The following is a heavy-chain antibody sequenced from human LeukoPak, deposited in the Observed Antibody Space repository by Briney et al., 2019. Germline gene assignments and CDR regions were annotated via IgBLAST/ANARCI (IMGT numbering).Heavy chain of an antibody. CDR3: ARWGVHGTTTYCFDY. CDR2: IGGENGNT. J-gene: IGHJ4*02. CDR1: GYSFTNYG. D-gene: IGHD2/OR15-2a*01. V-gene: IGHV1-18*04. Sequence: ASVKVSCKTSGYSFTNYGVSWVRQAPGQGPEWMGWIGGENGNTNYAQKFQARFTMTTDTSTGTAYMELRSLRSDDTAVYYCARWGVHGTTTYCFDYWGQGSQVTVSS.